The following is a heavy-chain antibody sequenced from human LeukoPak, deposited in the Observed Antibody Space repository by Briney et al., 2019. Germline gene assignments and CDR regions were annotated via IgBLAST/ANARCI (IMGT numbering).Heavy chain of an antibody. J-gene: IGHJ4*02. V-gene: IGHV4-39*01. Sequence: PSETLSLTCTVSGGSISSSGYYWGWIRQPPGKGLEWIGSIYYSGSTYYNPSLKSRVTISVDTSKNQFSLKLSSVTAADTAVYYCARGRIFMVRGVIKNYFDYWGQGTLVTVSS. D-gene: IGHD3-10*01. CDR1: GGSISSSGYY. CDR2: IYYSGST. CDR3: ARGRIFMVRGVIKNYFDY.